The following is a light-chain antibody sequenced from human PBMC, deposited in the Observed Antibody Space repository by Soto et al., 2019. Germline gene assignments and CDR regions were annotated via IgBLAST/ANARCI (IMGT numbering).Light chain of an antibody. J-gene: IGKJ5*01. Sequence: EIVLTHSPGTLSLSPGERATLSCRASQSVSSSYLAWYQQKPGQAPRLLIYGASSRATGIPDRFSGSGSGTDFTLTISRLEPEDFAVYYCQQYGSSHLITFGQGTRLEIK. CDR3: QQYGSSHLIT. V-gene: IGKV3-20*01. CDR1: QSVSSSY. CDR2: GAS.